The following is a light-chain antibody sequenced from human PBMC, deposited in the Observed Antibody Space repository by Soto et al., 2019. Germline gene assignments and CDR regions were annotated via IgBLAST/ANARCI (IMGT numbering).Light chain of an antibody. J-gene: IGLJ2*01. CDR2: DVN. Sequence: QSALTQPRSVSESPGQSVTISCTGTSSDVGGYNYVSWYQHHPGKAPKLMIYDVNKRPSGVPDRFSGSKSGNTASLTISGLQAADEGDYYCCLYADNYTLAFGGGTKVTVL. CDR1: SSDVGGYNY. CDR3: CLYADNYTLA. V-gene: IGLV2-11*01.